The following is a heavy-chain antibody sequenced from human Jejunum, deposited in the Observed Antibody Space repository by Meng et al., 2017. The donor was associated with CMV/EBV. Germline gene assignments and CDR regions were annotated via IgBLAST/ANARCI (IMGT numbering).Heavy chain of an antibody. D-gene: IGHD3-9*01. Sequence: QVQLQGSGPGLAKSSETPSLPCIVADGSISSSTYFWGWIRQSPGKGLEWIGSIFYSGATYYSPSLKSRVVISVDTSKNQFSLKMTSMTAADTAVYFCARELTLSRGLFDYWGQGTLVTVSS. V-gene: IGHV4-39*07. CDR2: IFYSGAT. J-gene: IGHJ4*02. CDR3: ARELTLSRGLFDY. CDR1: DGSISSSTYF.